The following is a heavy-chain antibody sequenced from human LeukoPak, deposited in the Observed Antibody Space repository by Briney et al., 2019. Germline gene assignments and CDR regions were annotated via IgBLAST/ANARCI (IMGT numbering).Heavy chain of an antibody. CDR1: GYTLTELS. Sequence: SVKVSCKVSGYTLTELSMHWVRQAPGKGLEWMGGFDPEDGETIYAPKFQGRVTMTEDTSTDTAYMELSSLRSEDTAVYYCATEGLRTGSSPYYFDYWGQGTLVTVSS. CDR2: FDPEDGET. CDR3: ATEGLRTGSSPYYFDY. J-gene: IGHJ4*02. D-gene: IGHD3/OR15-3a*01. V-gene: IGHV1-24*01.